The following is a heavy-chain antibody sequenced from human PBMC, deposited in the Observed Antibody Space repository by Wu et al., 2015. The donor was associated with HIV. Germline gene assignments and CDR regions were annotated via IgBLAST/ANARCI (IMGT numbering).Heavy chain of an antibody. V-gene: IGHV1-2*02. J-gene: IGHJ4*02. CDR3: ARDHGYSGITMVRGASDY. Sequence: QVQVVQSGAEVKKPGASVKVSCKASGYTFTGYYMHWVRQAPGQGLEWMGWINPNSGDTKYAQKFQGRVTMTRDTSISTAYMELSRLRSDDTAVYYCARDHGYSGITMVRGASDYWGQGTLVTVSS. CDR1: GYTFTGYY. D-gene: IGHD3-10*01. CDR2: INPNSGDT.